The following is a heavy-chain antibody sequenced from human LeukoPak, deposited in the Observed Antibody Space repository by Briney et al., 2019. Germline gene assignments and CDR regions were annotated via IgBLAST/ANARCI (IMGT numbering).Heavy chain of an antibody. Sequence: PGGSLRLSCAASGFTFSSYAMRWVRQAPGKGLEWVAVISYDGSNKYYADSVKGRFTISRDNSKYTRFLQMNSLSAENTAVDYFARSGHLGNRLGYPRIAVAGPSDDAFDIWGQGTMVTVSS. V-gene: IGHV3-30*04. CDR1: GFTFSSYA. D-gene: IGHD6-19*01. J-gene: IGHJ3*02. CDR3: ARSGHLGNRLGYPRIAVAGPSDDAFDI. CDR2: ISYDGSNK.